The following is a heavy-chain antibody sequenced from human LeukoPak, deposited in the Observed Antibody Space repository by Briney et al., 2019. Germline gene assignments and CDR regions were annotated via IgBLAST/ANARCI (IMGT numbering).Heavy chain of an antibody. CDR3: ARRSTYYESSGQVPFDY. CDR2: ISGSSGII. J-gene: IGHJ4*02. V-gene: IGHV3-48*01. D-gene: IGHD3-22*01. CDR1: GFTFNTYT. Sequence: GGSLRLSCAASGFTFNTYTMNWVRQAPGKGLEWVSYISGSSGIIDYADSVRGRFTISRDNAKNSLYLQMNSLRAEDTAVYYCARRSTYYESSGQVPFDYWGQGTLVTVSS.